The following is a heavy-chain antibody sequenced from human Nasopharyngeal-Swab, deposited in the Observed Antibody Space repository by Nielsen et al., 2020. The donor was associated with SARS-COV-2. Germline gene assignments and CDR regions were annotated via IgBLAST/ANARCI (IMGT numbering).Heavy chain of an antibody. CDR1: GFTVSSSY. J-gene: IGHJ6*02. V-gene: IGHV3-66*01. CDR2: IYSGGST. CDR3: ARDRTDYCTNGVCYPASYYYGMDV. Sequence: ETLSLTCAASGFTVSSSYMSWVRQAPGKGLEWVSVIYSGGSTYYADSVKGRFTISRDNSKNTLYLQMNSLRAEDTAVYYCARDRTDYCTNGVCYPASYYYGMDVWGQGTTVTVSS. D-gene: IGHD2-8*01.